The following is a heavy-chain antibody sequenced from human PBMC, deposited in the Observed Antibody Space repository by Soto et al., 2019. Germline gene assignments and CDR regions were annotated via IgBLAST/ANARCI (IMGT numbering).Heavy chain of an antibody. CDR1: GFTFSDYG. CDR2: MSPDGTKK. D-gene: IGHD3-10*01. Sequence: GGSLRLSCAVSGFTFSDYGTHWVLQTPDQGLEWVAVMSPDGTKKYYADSVKGLFTISRYTSKKTLYLQMSRLRGEASAVYHCAKALVRGPYSHYGMDVWGQGTTVTFS. CDR3: AKALVRGPYSHYGMDV. J-gene: IGHJ6*02. V-gene: IGHV3-30*18.